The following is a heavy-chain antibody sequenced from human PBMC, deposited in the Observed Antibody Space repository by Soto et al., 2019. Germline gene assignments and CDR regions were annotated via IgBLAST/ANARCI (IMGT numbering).Heavy chain of an antibody. J-gene: IGHJ6*02. CDR3: GGSGYSYGYTLYYGMDV. CDR2: IYYSGST. CDR1: GGSISSSSYY. D-gene: IGHD5-18*01. V-gene: IGHV4-39*01. Sequence: SETLSLTCTVSGGSISSSSYYWGWIRQPPGKGLEWIGSIYYSGSTYYNPSLKSRVTISVDTSKNQFSLKLSSVTAADTAVYYCGGSGYSYGYTLYYGMDVWGQGTTVTVSS.